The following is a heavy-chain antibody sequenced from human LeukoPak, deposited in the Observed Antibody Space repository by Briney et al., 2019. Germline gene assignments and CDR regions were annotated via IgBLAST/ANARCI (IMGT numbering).Heavy chain of an antibody. D-gene: IGHD3-3*01. CDR3: ARRLRDDLWSGPSEGSVWFDP. CDR2: IYPGDSDT. V-gene: IGHV5-51*01. CDR1: GYSFTSYW. J-gene: IGHJ5*02. Sequence: GESLKISCKGSGYSFTSYWIGWVRQMPGKGLEWMGIIYPGDSDTRYSPSFQGQVTISADKSISTAYLQWSSLKASDTAMYYCARRLRDDLWSGPSEGSVWFDPWGQGTLVTVSS.